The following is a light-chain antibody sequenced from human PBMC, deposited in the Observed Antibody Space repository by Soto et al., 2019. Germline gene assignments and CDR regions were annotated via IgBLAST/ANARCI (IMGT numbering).Light chain of an antibody. J-gene: IGKJ1*01. CDR3: QQYNNWPPTWT. V-gene: IGKV1-5*01. CDR2: DAS. Sequence: IQMTQSPSSLSASVRDRVTITCRAIQSISNRLAWYQQKPGKAPKVLIYDASSLESGVPSRFSGSGSGTEFTLTISSLQSEDFAVYYCQQYNNWPPTWTFGQGTKVDIK. CDR1: QSISNR.